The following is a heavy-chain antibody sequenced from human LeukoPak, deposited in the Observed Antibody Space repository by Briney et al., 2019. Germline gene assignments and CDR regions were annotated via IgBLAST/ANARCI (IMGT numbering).Heavy chain of an antibody. Sequence: SETLSLTCTVSGGSISSYYWSWIRQPPGKGLEWIGYIYYSGSTNYNPSLRSRVTISVDTSKNQFSLKLSSVTAADTAVYYCARARGGSSDYWGQGTLVTVSS. CDR1: GGSISSYY. J-gene: IGHJ4*02. CDR3: ARARGGSSDY. D-gene: IGHD1-26*01. V-gene: IGHV4-59*01. CDR2: IYYSGST.